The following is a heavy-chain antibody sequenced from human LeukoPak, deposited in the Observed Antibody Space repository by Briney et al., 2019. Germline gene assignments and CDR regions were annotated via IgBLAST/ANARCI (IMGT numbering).Heavy chain of an antibody. CDR2: INPSGGST. D-gene: IGHD5-12*01. Sequence: GASVKVSCKASGYTFTSYYMHWVRQAPGQGLEWMGIINPSGGSTNYAQKFQGRVTMTRDTSTNIVYMELSSLRSEDTAVYYCARDLGSGYENNWFDPWGQGTLVTVSS. CDR3: ARDLGSGYENNWFDP. CDR1: GYTFTSYY. V-gene: IGHV1-46*01. J-gene: IGHJ5*02.